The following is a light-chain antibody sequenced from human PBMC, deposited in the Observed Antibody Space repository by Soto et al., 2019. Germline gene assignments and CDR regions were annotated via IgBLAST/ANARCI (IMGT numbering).Light chain of an antibody. J-gene: IGLJ1*01. Sequence: QSALTQPPSASGSPGQSVTISCTGTKNDIGVYDFVSWYQHHPGKAPRLIIYEVVQRPSGVPDRFSGSNSGNTASLTVSGLQAADEADYFCKSSAGSNTYVFGSGTKLTVL. CDR2: EVV. CDR1: KNDIGVYDF. CDR3: KSSAGSNTYV. V-gene: IGLV2-8*01.